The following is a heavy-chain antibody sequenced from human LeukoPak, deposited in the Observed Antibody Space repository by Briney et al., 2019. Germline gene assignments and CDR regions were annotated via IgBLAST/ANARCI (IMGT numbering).Heavy chain of an antibody. V-gene: IGHV1-2*02. CDR1: GYTFTVYF. CDR3: ARALTTVTTWLYL. CDR2: INLNSGDT. D-gene: IGHD4-17*01. Sequence: VASVTVSFMASGYTFTVYFMHWVRPAPGQGREWMGWINLNSGDTKYAQKFQGRVTMTRDTSISTAYMELSRLTSDDTAVYYCARALTTVTTWLYLWGRGTLVTVSS. J-gene: IGHJ2*01.